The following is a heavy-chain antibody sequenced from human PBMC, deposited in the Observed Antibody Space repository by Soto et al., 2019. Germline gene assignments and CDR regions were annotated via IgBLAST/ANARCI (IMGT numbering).Heavy chain of an antibody. D-gene: IGHD3-16*02. Sequence: ASVKVSCKASGYTFTSYGISWVRQAPGQGLEWMGWISAYNGNTNYAQKLQGRVTMTTDTSTSTAYMELRSLRSDDTAVYYCARDRRDYDYIWGSYRHYFDYWGQGTLVTVSS. CDR3: ARDRRDYDYIWGSYRHYFDY. CDR1: GYTFTSYG. CDR2: ISAYNGNT. V-gene: IGHV1-18*01. J-gene: IGHJ4*02.